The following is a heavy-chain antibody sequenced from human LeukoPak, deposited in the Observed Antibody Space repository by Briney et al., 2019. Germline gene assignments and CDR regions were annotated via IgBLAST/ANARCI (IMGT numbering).Heavy chain of an antibody. CDR3: ARTQDVTYYYYYMDV. CDR1: GYTFTSYG. V-gene: IGHV1-18*01. Sequence: GASVKVSCKASGYTFTSYGISWVRQAPGQGLEWIGWISAYNGNTHYAPRFQGRVTMTTDTSTSTAYMELRSLTSDDTAVYYCARTQDVTYYYYYMDVWGKGTTVTVSS. CDR2: ISAYNGNT. J-gene: IGHJ6*03. D-gene: IGHD2-21*02.